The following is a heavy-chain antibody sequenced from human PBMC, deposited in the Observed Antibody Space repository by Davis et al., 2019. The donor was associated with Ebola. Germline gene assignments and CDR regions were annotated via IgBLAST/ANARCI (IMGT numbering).Heavy chain of an antibody. J-gene: IGHJ6*04. V-gene: IGHV3-30*03. D-gene: IGHD3-10*01. CDR2: ISHDGSDK. CDR3: AREAGEQDYYYGMDV. Sequence: GGSLRLSCAASGFTFSNYGMHWVRQAPGKGLEWVALISHDGSDKYYADSVEGRFTISRDKSKNTLYLQMNSLRPEDTAVYYCAREAGEQDYYYGMDVWGKGTTVTVSS. CDR1: GFTFSNYG.